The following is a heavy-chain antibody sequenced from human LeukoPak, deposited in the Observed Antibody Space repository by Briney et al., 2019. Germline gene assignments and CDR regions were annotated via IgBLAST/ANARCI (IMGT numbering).Heavy chain of an antibody. CDR3: AKALSIITMVRGAVAHAFDI. V-gene: IGHV3-23*01. D-gene: IGHD3-10*01. J-gene: IGHJ3*02. CDR1: GFTFSSYA. CDR2: ISGSGGST. Sequence: GGSLRLSCAASGFTFSSYAMSWVRQAPGKGLEWVSAISGSGGSTYYADSVKGRFTISRDNSKNTLYLQMNSLRAEDTAVYYCAKALSIITMVRGAVAHAFDIWGHGKTVTVSS.